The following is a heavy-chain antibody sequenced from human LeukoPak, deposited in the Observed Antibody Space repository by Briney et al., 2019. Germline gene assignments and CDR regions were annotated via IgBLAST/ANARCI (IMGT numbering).Heavy chain of an antibody. CDR2: ISSSSSTI. CDR1: GFTFSSYS. CDR3: ARDHPDY. Sequence: GGSLRLSCAASGFTFSSYSMNWVRQAPGKGLEWVSYISSSSSTIYYADSVKGRFTISRDNAKNSLYLQINSLRAEDTAVYYCARDHPDYWGQGTLVTVSS. V-gene: IGHV3-48*04. J-gene: IGHJ4*02.